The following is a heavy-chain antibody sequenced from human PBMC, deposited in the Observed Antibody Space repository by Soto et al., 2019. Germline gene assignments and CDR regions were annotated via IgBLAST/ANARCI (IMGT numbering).Heavy chain of an antibody. V-gene: IGHV4-4*02. J-gene: IGHJ4*02. Sequence: NPSETLSLTCAVSGGSIISSNWWNFFRQPPGKGLEWIGEIYHSGSTYYKPSLKSRVAMSVDTSKNQFSLKLTSATAADTAVYYCARRDWSGSTSHFYFDYWGQGVLVTVSS. CDR1: GGSIISSNW. D-gene: IGHD3-9*01. CDR3: ARRDWSGSTSHFYFDY. CDR2: IYHSGST.